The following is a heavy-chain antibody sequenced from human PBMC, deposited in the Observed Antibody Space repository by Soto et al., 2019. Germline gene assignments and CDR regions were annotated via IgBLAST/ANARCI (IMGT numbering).Heavy chain of an antibody. D-gene: IGHD7-27*01. Sequence: DVQLLESGGGLVQPGGSLRLSCAASGFTFSIFAMSWVRQAPGKGLEWVSTISGRGGNTYYADSVKGRFTISRDNSKNTLNLQMNGLRGEDTAVYYCAKARGTGDYGVNAVDIWGQGTMVTVSS. CDR2: ISGRGGNT. CDR1: GFTFSIFA. V-gene: IGHV3-23*01. CDR3: AKARGTGDYGVNAVDI. J-gene: IGHJ3*02.